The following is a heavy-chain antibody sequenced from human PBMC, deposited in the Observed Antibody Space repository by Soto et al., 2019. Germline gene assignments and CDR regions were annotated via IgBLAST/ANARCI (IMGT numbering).Heavy chain of an antibody. J-gene: IGHJ6*02. CDR3: ARSTQDYYDSSGYRARLYYYYGMDV. V-gene: IGHV4-59*01. Sequence: SETLSLTCTVSGGSISSYYWSWIRQPPGKGLEWFGYIYYSGNTNYNPSLKSRVTLSVDTSKNQFSLKLSSVTAADTAVYYCARSTQDYYDSSGYRARLYYYYGMDVWGQGTTVT. CDR1: GGSISSYY. CDR2: IYYSGNT. D-gene: IGHD3-22*01.